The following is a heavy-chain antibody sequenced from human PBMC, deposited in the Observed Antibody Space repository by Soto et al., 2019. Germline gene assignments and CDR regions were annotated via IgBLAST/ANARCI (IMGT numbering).Heavy chain of an antibody. J-gene: IGHJ6*02. CDR1: GGSISSGGYS. CDR2: IYHSGST. CDR3: ARGSSWYYYGMDV. V-gene: IGHV4-30-2*01. D-gene: IGHD6-13*01. Sequence: SETLSLTCAVSGGSISSGGYSWSWIRQPPGKGLEWIGYIYHSGSTYYNPSLKSRVTISVDRSKNQFSLKLSSVTAADTAVYYCARGSSWYYYGMDVWGQGTTVTVSS.